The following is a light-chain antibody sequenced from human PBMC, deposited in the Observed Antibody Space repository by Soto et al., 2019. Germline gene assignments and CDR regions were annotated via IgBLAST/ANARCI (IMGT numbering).Light chain of an antibody. CDR3: QQYNNWRT. J-gene: IGKJ1*01. CDR2: EAS. CDR1: QSVSDF. Sequence: EILFTQSPATRPLSPGEGAALSCRASQSVSDFLAWYQQKPGQVPRLLIYEASRRATGIPARISGSGARTDFIIVISSLEPEDFAVDYYQQYNNWRTFGQGTKVDIK. V-gene: IGKV3-11*01.